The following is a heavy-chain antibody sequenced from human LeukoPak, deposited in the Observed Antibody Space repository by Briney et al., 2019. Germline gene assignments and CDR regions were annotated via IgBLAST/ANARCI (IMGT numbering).Heavy chain of an antibody. V-gene: IGHV1-2*02. D-gene: IGHD5-12*01. CDR2: INPNCGGT. J-gene: IGHJ4*02. CDR1: GYTFTDFY. CDR3: ARGSPIVATDLVDY. Sequence: ASVKVSCKASGYTFTDFYMHWVRQAPGQGLEWMGWINPNCGGTNYAQKFQGRVTMTRDTSISTAYMELSRLRSDDTAVYYCARGSPIVATDLVDYWGQGTLVTVSS.